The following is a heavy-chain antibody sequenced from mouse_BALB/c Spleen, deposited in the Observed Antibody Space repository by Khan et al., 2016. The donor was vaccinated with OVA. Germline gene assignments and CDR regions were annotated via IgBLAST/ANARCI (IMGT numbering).Heavy chain of an antibody. J-gene: IGHJ4*01. Sequence: QVQLKQSGPGLVAPSQNLSITCTVSGFSLTDYGVSWIRQPPGKGLEWLGVIWGGGTTYYNSALKSRLSISKDNSKSQVFLKMNSLQTDDTAMYYCAKGIWYYDFALDYWGQGTSVTVSS. CDR1: GFSLTDYG. CDR3: AKGIWYYDFALDY. D-gene: IGHD1-1*02. V-gene: IGHV2-6-5*01. CDR2: IWGGGTT.